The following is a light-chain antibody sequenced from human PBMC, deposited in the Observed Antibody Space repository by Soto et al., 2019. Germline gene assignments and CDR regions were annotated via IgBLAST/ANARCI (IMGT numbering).Light chain of an antibody. CDR1: QSISSW. CDR3: EQYNSYFWT. CDR2: KSP. J-gene: IGKJ1*01. Sequence: DIQMTQSPSTLSASVGDRVTITCRASQSISSWLAWYQQKPGKAPKLLIYKSPSLESGVPSRFSRSGSGTELTLTIRRLQPDVFATYNCEQYNSYFWTCGKGTKAEIK. V-gene: IGKV1-5*03.